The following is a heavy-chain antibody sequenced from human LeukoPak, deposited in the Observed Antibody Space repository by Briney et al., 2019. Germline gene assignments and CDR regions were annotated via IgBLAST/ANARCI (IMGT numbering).Heavy chain of an antibody. Sequence: SETLSLTCTVSGGSISSYYWSWIRQPPGKGLEWIGYIYYSGSTNYNPSLKSRVTISVGMSKNQFSLKLSSVTAADTAVYYCARSEGSGSYYFLGYWGQGTLVTVSS. D-gene: IGHD3-10*01. CDR2: IYYSGST. CDR1: GGSISSYY. J-gene: IGHJ4*02. V-gene: IGHV4-59*01. CDR3: ARSEGSGSYYFLGY.